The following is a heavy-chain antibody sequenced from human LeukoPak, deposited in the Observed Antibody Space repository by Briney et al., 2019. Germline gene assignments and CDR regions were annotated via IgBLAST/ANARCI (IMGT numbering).Heavy chain of an antibody. CDR1: GGSISSYY. V-gene: IGHV4-4*07. D-gene: IGHD6-13*01. J-gene: IGHJ5*02. Sequence: PSETLSLTCTVSGGSISSYYWSWIRQPAGKGLEWIGRVNTSGSTNYNPSLKSRVTMSVDTSKNQFSLKLSSVTAADTAVYYCARVSGSSWYRGNNWFDPWGQGTLVTVSS. CDR2: VNTSGST. CDR3: ARVSGSSWYRGNNWFDP.